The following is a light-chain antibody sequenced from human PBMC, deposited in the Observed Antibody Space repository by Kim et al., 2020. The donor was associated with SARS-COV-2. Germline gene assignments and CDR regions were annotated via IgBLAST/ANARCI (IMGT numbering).Light chain of an antibody. Sequence: DIQMTQSPSTLSASVGDRVTITCWASQTLSTWLAWYQQKPGKAPKLLIYDASSLESGVPSRFSGSGSGTDFTLTISSLQPDDFATYDCKQYNNYPWTFGQGTKVDIK. V-gene: IGKV1-5*01. J-gene: IGKJ1*01. CDR3: KQYNNYPWT. CDR1: QTLSTW. CDR2: DAS.